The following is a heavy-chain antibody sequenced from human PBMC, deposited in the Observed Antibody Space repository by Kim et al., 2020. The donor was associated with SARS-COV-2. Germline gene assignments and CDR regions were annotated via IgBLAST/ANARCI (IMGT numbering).Heavy chain of an antibody. CDR2: ISAYNGNT. D-gene: IGHD6-13*01. V-gene: IGHV1-18*04. Sequence: ASVKVSCKASGYTFTSYGISWVRQAPGQGLEWMGWISAYNGNTNYAQKLQGRVTMTTDTSTSTAYMELRSLRSDDTAVYYCARDDGDVAAAGCTSPLGCDYWGQGTLVTVSS. CDR1: GYTFTSYG. CDR3: ARDDGDVAAAGCTSPLGCDY. J-gene: IGHJ4*02.